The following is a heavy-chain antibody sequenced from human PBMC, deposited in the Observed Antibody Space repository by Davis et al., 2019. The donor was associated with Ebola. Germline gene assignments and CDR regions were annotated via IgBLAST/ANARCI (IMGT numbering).Heavy chain of an antibody. V-gene: IGHV1-18*01. D-gene: IGHD2-15*01. CDR1: GYTFTSYD. Sequence: AASVKVSCKASGYTFTSYDINWVRQATGQGLEWMGWISAYNGNTNYAQKLQGRVTMTTDTSTSTAYMELRSLRSDDTAVYYCARGYCSGGSCYSMDYWGQGTLVTVSS. CDR3: ARGYCSGGSCYSMDY. CDR2: ISAYNGNT. J-gene: IGHJ4*02.